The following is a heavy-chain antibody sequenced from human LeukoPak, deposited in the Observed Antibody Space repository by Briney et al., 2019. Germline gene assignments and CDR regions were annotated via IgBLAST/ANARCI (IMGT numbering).Heavy chain of an antibody. Sequence: SETLSLTCAVYGGSFSGYYWSWIRQPPGKGLELIGEINHSGSTNYNPSLKSRVTISVDTSKNQFSLKLRSVTAADTAVYYCARGRHSSSWLYYYYMDVWGKGTTVTVSS. CDR1: GGSFSGYY. V-gene: IGHV4-34*01. CDR2: INHSGST. CDR3: ARGRHSSSWLYYYYMDV. J-gene: IGHJ6*03. D-gene: IGHD6-13*01.